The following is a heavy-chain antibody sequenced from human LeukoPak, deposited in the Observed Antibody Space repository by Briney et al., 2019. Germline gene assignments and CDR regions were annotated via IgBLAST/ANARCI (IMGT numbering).Heavy chain of an antibody. CDR1: GYTFTGYY. D-gene: IGHD3-3*01. V-gene: IGHV1-2*02. CDR3: ARVFVEGAFDI. J-gene: IGHJ3*02. CDR2: INPNSGVT. Sequence: GASVKVSCKASGYTFTGYYMHWVRQAPGQGLEWMGWINPNSGVTNYAQKFQGRVTMTRDTSISTAYMELSRLRSDDTAVYYCARVFVEGAFDIWGQGTMVIVSS.